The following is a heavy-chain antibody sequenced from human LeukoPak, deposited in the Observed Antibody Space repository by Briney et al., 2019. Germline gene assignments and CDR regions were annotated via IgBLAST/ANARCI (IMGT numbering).Heavy chain of an antibody. CDR3: ARHFLGFDY. CDR2: IYYSGST. D-gene: IGHD2/OR15-2a*01. CDR1: GGSISSYY. Sequence: PSETLSLTCTVSGGSISSYYWSWIRQSPGKGLEWIGYIYYSGSTNYNPSLKSRVTISVDTSKNQFSLKLSSVTAADTAVYYCARHFLGFDYWGQGTLVTVYS. V-gene: IGHV4-59*08. J-gene: IGHJ4*02.